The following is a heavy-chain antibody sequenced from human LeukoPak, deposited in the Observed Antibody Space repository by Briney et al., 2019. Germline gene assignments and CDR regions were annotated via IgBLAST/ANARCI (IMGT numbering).Heavy chain of an antibody. Sequence: GESLKISCTGPGYSFTSYWIGWVRQMPGKRLEWMGIIYPGDSDTRYSPSFQGQVTISADKSISTAYLQWRSLKASDTAMYYCAITSSWYGAFDIWGQGTMVTVSS. CDR3: AITSSWYGAFDI. V-gene: IGHV5-51*01. CDR1: GYSFTSYW. J-gene: IGHJ3*02. D-gene: IGHD6-13*01. CDR2: IYPGDSDT.